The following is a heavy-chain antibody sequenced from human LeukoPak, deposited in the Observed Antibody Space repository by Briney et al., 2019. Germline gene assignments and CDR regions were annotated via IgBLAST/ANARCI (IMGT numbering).Heavy chain of an antibody. Sequence: PSETLSLTCAVYGGSFSGYCWSWARQPSGKGLEWLGEIDHNGNTDYNPALKSRVTISVDTSKSLLSLKLISVTAADTAVYYCARASNPGSKWPPHHWGPGKLVTVSS. CDR2: IDHNGNT. D-gene: IGHD5-12*01. CDR1: GGSFSGYC. J-gene: IGHJ5*02. CDR3: ARASNPGSKWPPHH. V-gene: IGHV4-34*01.